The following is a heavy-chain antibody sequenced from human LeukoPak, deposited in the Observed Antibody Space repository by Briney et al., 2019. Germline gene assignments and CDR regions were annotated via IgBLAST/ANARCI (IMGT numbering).Heavy chain of an antibody. Sequence: SETLSLTCTVSGGSISSGDYYWSWIRQPPGKGLEWIGYIYYSGSTYYNPSLKSRVTISVDTSKNQFSLKLSSVTAADTAVYYCARDHNYIRSGSYGGKNYYYGMDVWGQGTTVTVSS. D-gene: IGHD4-23*01. CDR2: IYYSGST. J-gene: IGHJ6*02. V-gene: IGHV4-30-4*02. CDR3: ARDHNYIRSGSYGGKNYYYGMDV. CDR1: GGSISSGDYY.